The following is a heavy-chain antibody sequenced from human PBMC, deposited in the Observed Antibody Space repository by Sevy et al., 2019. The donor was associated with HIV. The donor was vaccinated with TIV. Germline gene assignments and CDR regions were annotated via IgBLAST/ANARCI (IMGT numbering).Heavy chain of an antibody. J-gene: IGHJ5*02. CDR2: IKQDGSVK. CDR3: AKCLTPVTNQWSFDP. D-gene: IGHD4-17*01. CDR1: GFTISTYW. Sequence: GWSLRLSCAASGFTISTYWVTWVRQAPGKGLEWVANIKQDGSVKKYLDSVRGRFTISRDNAKNSVYLEMNSLRAEDTAVYYCAKCLTPVTNQWSFDPWGQGTLVTVSS. V-gene: IGHV3-7*03.